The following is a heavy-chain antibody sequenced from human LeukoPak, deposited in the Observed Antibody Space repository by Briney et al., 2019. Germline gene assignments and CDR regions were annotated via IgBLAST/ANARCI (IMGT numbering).Heavy chain of an antibody. CDR2: ISWNSGSI. J-gene: IGHJ4*02. CDR3: AKALPYPSWAYFGY. CDR1: GFTFDDYA. V-gene: IGHV3-9*01. Sequence: GGSLRLSCAASGFTFDDYAMHWVRQAPGKGLEWVSGISWNSGSIGYADSVKGRFTISRDNAKNSLYLQMNSLRAEDTALYYCAKALPYPSWAYFGYWGQGTLVTVSS. D-gene: IGHD3-16*01.